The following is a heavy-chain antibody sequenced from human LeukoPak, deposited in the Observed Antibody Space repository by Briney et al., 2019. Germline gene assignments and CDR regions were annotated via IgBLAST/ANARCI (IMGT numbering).Heavy chain of an antibody. D-gene: IGHD2-2*01. V-gene: IGHV1-2*02. J-gene: IGHJ3*02. CDR1: GGTFSSYA. CDR2: INPNSGGT. Sequence: GASVKVSCKASGGTFSSYAISWVRQAPGQGLEWMGWINPNSGGTNYAQKFQGRVTMTRDTSISTAYMELSRLRSDDTAVYYCARDLWLPAAFLFDIWGQGTMVTVSS. CDR3: ARDLWLPAAFLFDI.